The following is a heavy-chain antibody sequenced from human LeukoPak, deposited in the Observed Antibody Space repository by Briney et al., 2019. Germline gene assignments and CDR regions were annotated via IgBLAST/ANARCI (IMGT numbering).Heavy chain of an antibody. D-gene: IGHD4/OR15-4a*01. CDR2: IYPGDSDT. CDR1: GYSFTSYW. Sequence: GESLKISCQGSGYSFTSYWIGWVRQMPGKGLEWMGIIYPGDSDTRYSPSFQGHVTISADKSITTAYLQWSSLKASDTAMYYCARHIGLTTRYLDYWGQGTLVTVSS. J-gene: IGHJ4*02. CDR3: ARHIGLTTRYLDY. V-gene: IGHV5-51*01.